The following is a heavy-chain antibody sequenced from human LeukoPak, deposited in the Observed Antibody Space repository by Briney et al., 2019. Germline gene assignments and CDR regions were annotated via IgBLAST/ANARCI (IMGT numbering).Heavy chain of an antibody. J-gene: IGHJ4*02. CDR2: IYYSGST. D-gene: IGHD6-13*01. V-gene: IGHV4-30-4*01. CDR1: GASIRSGDYY. CDR3: ARGGISIVALDY. Sequence: SQTLSLTCTVSGASIRSGDYYWSWIRQPPGKGLEWIGYIYYSGSTNYNPSLKSRVTISIDTSKNQFSLKLSSVTAADTAVYYCARGGISIVALDYWGQGTLVTVSS.